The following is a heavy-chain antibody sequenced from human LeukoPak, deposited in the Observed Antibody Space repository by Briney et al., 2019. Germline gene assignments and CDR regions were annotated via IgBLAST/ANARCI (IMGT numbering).Heavy chain of an antibody. V-gene: IGHV1-18*01. Sequence: ASVKVSCKASGYTFTSYGISWVRQAPGQGLEWMGWVNGYNGKTNYVQNLQDRVTMTTDTSTSTAYTELRSLRSDDTAVYYCAREYRDYYDSSGNYLDYWGQGTLVTVSS. CDR2: VNGYNGKT. CDR3: AREYRDYYDSSGNYLDY. D-gene: IGHD3-22*01. J-gene: IGHJ4*02. CDR1: GYTFTSYG.